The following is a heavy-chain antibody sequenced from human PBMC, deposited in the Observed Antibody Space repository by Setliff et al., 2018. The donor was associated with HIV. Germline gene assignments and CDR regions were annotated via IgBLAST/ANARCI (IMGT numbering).Heavy chain of an antibody. D-gene: IGHD1-26*01. V-gene: IGHV3-23*01. Sequence: GGSLRLSCAASGFTFSTYSMVWVRQAPGKGLEWVSGIGGAYDGNTYHADSVKGRFTIFRENSKNILYLQMSNLRAEDTALYYCAKVMITTTWAFDFWGQGTQVTVSS. CDR2: IGGAYDGNT. CDR3: AKVMITTTWAFDF. J-gene: IGHJ4*02. CDR1: GFTFSTYS.